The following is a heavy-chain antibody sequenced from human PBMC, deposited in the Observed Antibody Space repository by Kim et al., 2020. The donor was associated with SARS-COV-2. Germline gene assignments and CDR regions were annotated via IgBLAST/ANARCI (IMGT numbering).Heavy chain of an antibody. D-gene: IGHD4-4*01. V-gene: IGHV3-48*01. CDR1: GFTFSTYN. CDR2: IGSSGTAI. J-gene: IGHJ4*02. Sequence: GGSLRLSCAASGFTFSTYNMNWVRQAPGKGLEWLSDIGSSGTAIHYADSLKGRLTISRDNVKNSLYLQMDSLRAEDTAMYFCARSNKGFDYCGQGTLVTVSS. CDR3: ARSNKGFDY.